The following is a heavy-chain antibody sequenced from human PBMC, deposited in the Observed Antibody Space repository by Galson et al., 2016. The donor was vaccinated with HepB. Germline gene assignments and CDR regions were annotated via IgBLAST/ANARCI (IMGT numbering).Heavy chain of an antibody. V-gene: IGHV4-4*02. D-gene: IGHD2-15*01. CDR1: GGSLSTRNW. CDR3: ANLGYCSGGDCYSVD. Sequence: SETLSLTCAVSGGSLSTRNWWSWIRQTPGKGLEWIGEIYHTGTTNYNPSLKGRITMSLDKSKNQFSLKLNSVTAADTAVYYCANLGYCSGGDCYSVDWGQGTMVTVSS. CDR2: IYHTGTT. J-gene: IGHJ4*02.